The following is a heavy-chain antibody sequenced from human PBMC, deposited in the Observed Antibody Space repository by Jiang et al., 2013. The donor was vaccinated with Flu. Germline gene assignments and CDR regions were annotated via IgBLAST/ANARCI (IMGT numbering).Heavy chain of an antibody. V-gene: IGHV1-69*04. CDR2: IIPILGIA. D-gene: IGHD3-10*01. CDR3: ARDQGEGMYPYYYYYGMDV. J-gene: IGHJ6*02. CDR1: GGTFSSYA. Sequence: GAEVKKPGSSVKVSCKASGGTFSSYAISWVRQAPGQGLEWMGRIIPILGIANYAQKFQGRVTITADKSTSTAYMELSSLRSEDTAVYYCARDQGEGMYPYYYYYGMDVWGQGTTVTVSS.